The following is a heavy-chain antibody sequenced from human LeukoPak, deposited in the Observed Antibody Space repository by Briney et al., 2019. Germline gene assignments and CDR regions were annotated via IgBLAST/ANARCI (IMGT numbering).Heavy chain of an antibody. CDR2: INHSGST. CDR1: GGPFSGYY. V-gene: IGHV4-34*01. D-gene: IGHD3-22*01. Sequence: SETLSLTCAVYGGPFSGYYWSWLRQPPGKGLEWVGEINHSGSTNYNPSLKSRVTISVDTSKNQFSLKLSSVTAADTAVYYCASMSREHYYDSSGYYSFDYWGQGTLVTVSS. J-gene: IGHJ4*02. CDR3: ASMSREHYYDSSGYYSFDY.